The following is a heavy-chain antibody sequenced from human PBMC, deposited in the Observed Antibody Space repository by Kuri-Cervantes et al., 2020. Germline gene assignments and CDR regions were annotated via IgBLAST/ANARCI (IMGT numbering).Heavy chain of an antibody. CDR1: GGSLSGYY. V-gene: IGHV4-34*01. D-gene: IGHD3-10*01. CDR3: ARARGGYYYGSGTYGAWVDY. CDR2: INHVGST. Sequence: SETLSLTCAVYGGSLSGYYWSWIRQPPGKGLEWIGEINHVGSTNYNPSLKSRVTISVDTSKNQFSLKLSSVTVADTAVCYCARARGGYYYGSGTYGAWVDYWGQGTLVTVSS. J-gene: IGHJ4*02.